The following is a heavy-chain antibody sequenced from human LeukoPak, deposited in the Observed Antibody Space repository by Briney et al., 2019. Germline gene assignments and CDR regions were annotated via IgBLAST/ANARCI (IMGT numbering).Heavy chain of an antibody. CDR1: GGTFSSYA. Sequence: GASVKVSCKASGGTFSSYAISWVRQAPGQGLEWMGGIIPIFGTANYAQKFQGRVTITADESTSTAYMELSSLRSEDTAVYYCAIIPAAMPRYYYYGMDVWGKGNTVTVSS. D-gene: IGHD2-2*01. J-gene: IGHJ6*04. CDR3: AIIPAAMPRYYYYGMDV. CDR2: IIPIFGTA. V-gene: IGHV1-69*13.